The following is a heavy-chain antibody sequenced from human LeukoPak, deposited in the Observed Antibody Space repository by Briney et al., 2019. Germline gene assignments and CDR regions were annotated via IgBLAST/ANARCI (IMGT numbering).Heavy chain of an antibody. CDR3: AKVGVYSSGWYGEDYFDY. J-gene: IGHJ4*02. D-gene: IGHD6-19*01. Sequence: PGGSLRLSCAASGFTFINYDMHWVRQAPGKGPEWVSGISWNSGSIGYADSVKGRFTISRDNAKNSLYLQMNSLRAEDTALYYCAKVGVYSSGWYGEDYFDYWGQGTLVTVSS. CDR1: GFTFINYD. CDR2: ISWNSGSI. V-gene: IGHV3-9*01.